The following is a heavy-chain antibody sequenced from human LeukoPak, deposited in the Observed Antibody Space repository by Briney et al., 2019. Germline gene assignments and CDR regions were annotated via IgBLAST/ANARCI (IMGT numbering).Heavy chain of an antibody. CDR1: GFTFSSYE. CDR3: AGDSPPVY. CDR2: INNSGSTI. J-gene: IGHJ4*02. Sequence: PGGSLRLSCAASGFTFSSYEMNWVRQAPGKGLEWVVYINNSGSTIYYAGSVKGRFTISRDNAKNSLSLQMNSLRAEDTAVYYCAGDSPPVYGGRGHLVTVTS. V-gene: IGHV3-48*03.